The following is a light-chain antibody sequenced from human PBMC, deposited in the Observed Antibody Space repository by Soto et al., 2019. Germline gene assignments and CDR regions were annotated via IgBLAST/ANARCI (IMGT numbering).Light chain of an antibody. V-gene: IGKV1-6*01. CDR1: PGTRND. CDR2: AAS. Sequence: AIQMTQSPSSLSASVGARVTITYRARPGTRNDLGWYQQKPGQAPKLLIYAASSLQSGVPSRFSGSGSGTDFTLTISSLQPEDCATDYCLQDYNYPRTFGQGTKVEVK. J-gene: IGKJ1*01. CDR3: LQDYNYPRT.